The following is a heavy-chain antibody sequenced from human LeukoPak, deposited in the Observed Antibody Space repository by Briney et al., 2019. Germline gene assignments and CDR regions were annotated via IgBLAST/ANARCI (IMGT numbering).Heavy chain of an antibody. CDR1: GGSISSSTYY. Sequence: PSETLSLTCTVSGGSISSSTYYWGWLRQPPGKGLELIGSVSYSGSTYYNPSLKSRVTISLDTSKNQFSLKLSSVTAADTAVYYCARQMMDSSAFDYWGQGTLVTVPS. J-gene: IGHJ4*02. CDR2: VSYSGST. V-gene: IGHV4-39*01. D-gene: IGHD3-22*01. CDR3: ARQMMDSSAFDY.